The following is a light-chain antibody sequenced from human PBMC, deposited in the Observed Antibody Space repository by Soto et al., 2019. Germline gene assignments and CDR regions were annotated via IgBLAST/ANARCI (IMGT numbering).Light chain of an antibody. J-gene: IGKJ2*01. CDR3: QQYHIWYT. Sequence: EIVMTQSPATLSVSPGARATLSCRASQSVNSHLAWFQKRPGQAPRLLMYEASTRSTGVPARFSASGSGTDFTLTISGLQSEDFEVYYCQQYHIWYTFGQGTELEIK. V-gene: IGKV3-15*01. CDR2: EAS. CDR1: QSVNSH.